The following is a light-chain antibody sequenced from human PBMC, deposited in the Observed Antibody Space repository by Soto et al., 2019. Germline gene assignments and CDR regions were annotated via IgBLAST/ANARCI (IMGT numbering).Light chain of an antibody. Sequence: EIVMTQSPVTLSLSPGDSATLSCRASQSVSGNLAWYQQKPGQAPRILIYGVSARATGIPDRFSGSGFGTEFTLTISRLQSEDFALYYCQQYNFWPETFGQGTKVDI. CDR1: QSVSGN. CDR3: QQYNFWPET. CDR2: GVS. V-gene: IGKV3-15*01. J-gene: IGKJ1*01.